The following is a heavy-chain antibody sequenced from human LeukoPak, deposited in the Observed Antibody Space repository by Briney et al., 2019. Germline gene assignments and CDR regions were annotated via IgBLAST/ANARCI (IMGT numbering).Heavy chain of an antibody. CDR3: GKLVRAYYPHFDY. CDR1: GFTFSSYG. CDR2: ISGSGETI. Sequence: PGGSLRLSCAASGFTFSSYGMSWVRQAPGKGLEWVSTISGSGETIYYADTVKGRFTIFRDNSKYTLYLQMNSLRAEDTAVYYFGKLVRAYYPHFDYWGQGNLVTVSS. J-gene: IGHJ4*02. V-gene: IGHV3-23*01. D-gene: IGHD3-22*01.